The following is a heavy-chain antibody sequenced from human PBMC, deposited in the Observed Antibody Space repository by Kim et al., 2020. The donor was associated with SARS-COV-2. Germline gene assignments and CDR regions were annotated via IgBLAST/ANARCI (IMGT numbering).Heavy chain of an antibody. CDR3: RASQQLVLFQYYFDY. J-gene: IGHJ4*02. Sequence: SVKVSCKASGGTFSSYAISWVRQAPGQGLEWMGGIIPISGTANYAQKFQGRVTITTDESTSTAYMELSSLRSEDTAVYYCRASQQLVLFQYYFDYWGQGTLVTVSS. D-gene: IGHD6-13*01. CDR2: IIPISGTA. V-gene: IGHV1-69*05. CDR1: GGTFSSYA.